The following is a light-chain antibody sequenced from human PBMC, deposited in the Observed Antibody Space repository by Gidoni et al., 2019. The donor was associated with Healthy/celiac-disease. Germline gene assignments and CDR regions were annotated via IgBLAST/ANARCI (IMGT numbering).Light chain of an antibody. V-gene: IGKV3-20*01. CDR1: QSVSSSY. J-gene: IGKJ3*01. CDR3: QQYGSSPRFT. Sequence: EIVLTPSPGTLSLSPGERATLSCRASQSVSSSYLAWYQQKPGQAPRLLIYGASSRATGIPDRFSGSGSGTDFTLTISRLEPEDFAVYYCQQYGSSPRFTFGPXTKVDIK. CDR2: GAS.